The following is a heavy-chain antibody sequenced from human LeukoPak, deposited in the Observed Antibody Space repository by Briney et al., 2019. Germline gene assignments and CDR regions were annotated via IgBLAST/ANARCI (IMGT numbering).Heavy chain of an antibody. Sequence: SGTLSLTCAVSRGSISSNTWWSWVRQPPGKGLEWIGEIYRSGSTHYNPSLKSRVTISLDTSRNQFSLKLNSVTAADTAVYYCAKDRSIGTYYTFDHWGQGTLVTVSS. CDR3: AKDRSIGTYYTFDH. D-gene: IGHD1-26*01. CDR1: RGSISSNTW. V-gene: IGHV4-4*02. J-gene: IGHJ4*02. CDR2: IYRSGST.